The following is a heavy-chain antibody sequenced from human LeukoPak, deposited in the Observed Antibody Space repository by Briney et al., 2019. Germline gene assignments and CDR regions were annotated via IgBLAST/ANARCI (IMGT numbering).Heavy chain of an antibody. CDR2: IYFSGGT. Sequence: PSETLSLTCTVSGGSISSYYWSWIRQPPGKGLEWIGYIYFSGGTNYNPSLKSRVTISVDTSKSQFSLKLSSVTAADTAVYYCARVGSYYYYYMDVWGKGTTVTVSS. V-gene: IGHV4-59*01. J-gene: IGHJ6*03. CDR1: GGSISSYY. CDR3: ARVGSYYYYYMDV.